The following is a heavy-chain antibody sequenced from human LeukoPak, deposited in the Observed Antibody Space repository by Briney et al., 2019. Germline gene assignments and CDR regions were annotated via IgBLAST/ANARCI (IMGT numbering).Heavy chain of an antibody. Sequence: PSETLSLTCAVYGGSFSGYYWNWIRQPPGKGLEWIGEIDHSGSTSYNPSLKSRVTISVDKSKNQFSLKLSSVTAADTAVYYCARGGGAAAADWGQGTLVTVSS. D-gene: IGHD6-13*01. CDR2: IDHSGST. V-gene: IGHV4-34*01. J-gene: IGHJ4*02. CDR3: ARGGGAAAAD. CDR1: GGSFSGYY.